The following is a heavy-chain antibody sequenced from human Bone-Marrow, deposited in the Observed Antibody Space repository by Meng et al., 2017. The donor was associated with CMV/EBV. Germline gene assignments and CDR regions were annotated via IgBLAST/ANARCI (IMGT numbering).Heavy chain of an antibody. CDR2: IYPGDSDT. Sequence: GGSLRLSCKASGYRFTNYWIGWVRQMPGKGLECMGIIYPGDSDTRYSPSFQGQVTISADKSISTAYLQWSSLKASDTAMYYCARRHVENQLTPYDAFDIWGQGTMVTVSS. D-gene: IGHD2-2*01. CDR3: ARRHVENQLTPYDAFDI. V-gene: IGHV5-51*01. J-gene: IGHJ3*02. CDR1: GYRFTNYW.